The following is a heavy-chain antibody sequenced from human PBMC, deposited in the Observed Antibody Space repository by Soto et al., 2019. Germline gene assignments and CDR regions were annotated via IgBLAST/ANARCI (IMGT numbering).Heavy chain of an antibody. CDR3: ARVGYSSFYLSWFDP. J-gene: IGHJ5*02. V-gene: IGHV4-31*03. Sequence: ASETLSLTCTVSGGSISSGGYYWSWIRQHPGKGLEWIGYIYYSGSTYYNPSLKSRVTISVDTSKNQFSLKLSSVTAADTAVYYCARVGYSSFYLSWFDPWGQGTLVTVSS. CDR1: GGSISSGGYY. D-gene: IGHD6-19*01. CDR2: IYYSGST.